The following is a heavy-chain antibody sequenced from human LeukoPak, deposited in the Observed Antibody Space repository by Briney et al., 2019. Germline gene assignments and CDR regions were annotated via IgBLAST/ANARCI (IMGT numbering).Heavy chain of an antibody. D-gene: IGHD6-13*01. CDR3: AKVPPSITAAVNWWGP. V-gene: IGHV1-2*06. Sequence: ASVKVSCKASGYTFTGYYIHWVRQAPGQGLEWMVRINPDTGGTDYQGRVTMTRDTSITTAYMELSRLTSDDPARYYCAKVPPSITAAVNWWGPWGQAALVTVSS. CDR2: INPDTGGT. CDR1: GYTFTGYY. J-gene: IGHJ5*02.